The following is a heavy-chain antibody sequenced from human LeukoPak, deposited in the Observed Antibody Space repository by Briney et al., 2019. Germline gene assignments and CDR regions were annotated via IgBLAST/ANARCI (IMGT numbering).Heavy chain of an antibody. J-gene: IGHJ5*02. CDR3: ARDLPRGWFDP. Sequence: SETLSLTCTVSGGSISSNDYYWGWMRQPPGKELKWIGSIYYSGTTYYNPSLKGRVTISVDTSKNQFSLKLSSVTAADTAVYYCARDLPRGWFDPWGQGTLVTVSS. CDR1: GGSISSNDYY. V-gene: IGHV4-39*07. CDR2: IYYSGTT.